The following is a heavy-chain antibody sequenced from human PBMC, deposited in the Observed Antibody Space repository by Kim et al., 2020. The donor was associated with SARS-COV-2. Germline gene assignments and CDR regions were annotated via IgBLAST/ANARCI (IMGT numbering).Heavy chain of an antibody. V-gene: IGHV3-23*01. J-gene: IGHJ2*01. Sequence: ESVKGRFTISRDKSKNTLYLQMNSLRAEDTAVYYCAKTAVRWVTTWYFDLWGRGTLVTVSS. D-gene: IGHD4-17*01. CDR3: AKTAVRWVTTWYFDL.